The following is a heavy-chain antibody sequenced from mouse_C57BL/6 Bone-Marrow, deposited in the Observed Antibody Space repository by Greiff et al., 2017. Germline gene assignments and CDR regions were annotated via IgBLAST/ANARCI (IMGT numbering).Heavy chain of an antibody. CDR3: ARCSNSLYYYAMDY. V-gene: IGHV1-9*01. CDR1: GYTFTGYW. D-gene: IGHD2-5*01. J-gene: IGHJ4*01. Sequence: QVQLQQSGAELMKPGASVKLSCKATGYTFTGYWIEWVKQRPGHGLEWIGEILPGSGSTNYNEKFKGKATFTADTSTNTAYMQLRSLTTEDSAIDYCARCSNSLYYYAMDYWGQGTSVTVSS. CDR2: ILPGSGST.